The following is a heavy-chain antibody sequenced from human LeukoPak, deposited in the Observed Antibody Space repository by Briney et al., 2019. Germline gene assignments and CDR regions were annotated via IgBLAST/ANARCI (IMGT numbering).Heavy chain of an antibody. CDR3: ARSGGIDY. D-gene: IGHD1-26*01. CDR2: IWYDGSNK. V-gene: IGHV3-33*01. J-gene: IGHJ4*02. CDR1: GFSFSNYG. Sequence: PGGSLRLSCAASGFSFSNYGMHWVRQAPGKGLEWVAVIWYDGSNKYYADSVKGRFTISRDNSKNTLYVQMSSLRAEDTAVYYCARSGGIDYWGQGTLSPSPQ.